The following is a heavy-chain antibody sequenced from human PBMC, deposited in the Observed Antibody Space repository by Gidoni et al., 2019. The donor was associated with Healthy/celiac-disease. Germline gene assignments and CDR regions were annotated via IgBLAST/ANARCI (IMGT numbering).Heavy chain of an antibody. CDR2: ISYDGSNK. V-gene: IGHV3-30*04. CDR1: GFSFSSYA. CDR3: ARGRREGSGWYDWFDP. D-gene: IGHD6-19*01. Sequence: QVQLVESGGGVVQPGRSLRLSCAASGFSFSSYAMHWVRQAPGKGLGWVAVISYDGSNKYYADSVKGRFTISRDNSKNTLYLQMNSLRAEDTAVYYCARGRREGSGWYDWFDPWGQGTLVTVSS. J-gene: IGHJ5*02.